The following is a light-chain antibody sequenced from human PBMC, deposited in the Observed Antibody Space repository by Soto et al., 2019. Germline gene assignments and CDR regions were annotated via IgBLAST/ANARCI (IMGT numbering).Light chain of an antibody. Sequence: DVQITQSPSTLSASVGDRVTITCRASQSVTSWLAWYQQKPGKAPKVLIYDASSLESGVPSRFSGSGSGTEFTLTISSLHPDDFATYYCHHYNSYPGTFGQGTKVEIK. CDR2: DAS. J-gene: IGKJ1*01. CDR1: QSVTSW. CDR3: HHYNSYPGT. V-gene: IGKV1-5*01.